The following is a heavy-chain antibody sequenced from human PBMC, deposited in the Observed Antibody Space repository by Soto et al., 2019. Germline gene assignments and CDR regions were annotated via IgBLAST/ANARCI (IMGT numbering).Heavy chain of an antibody. CDR2: IYYSGST. CDR1: GGSISSSSYY. D-gene: IGHD3-10*01. CDR3: ARAGLAMVRGVTILFDY. J-gene: IGHJ4*02. V-gene: IGHV4-39*01. Sequence: PSETLSLTCTVSGGSISSSSYYWGWIRQPPGKGLEWIGSIYYSGSTYYNPSLKSRVTISVDTSKNQFSLKLSSVTAADTAVYYCARAGLAMVRGVTILFDYWGQGTLVTVSS.